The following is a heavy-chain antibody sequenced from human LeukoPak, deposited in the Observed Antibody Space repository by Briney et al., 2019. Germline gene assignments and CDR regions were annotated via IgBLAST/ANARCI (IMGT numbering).Heavy chain of an antibody. J-gene: IGHJ4*02. Sequence: PSETLSLTCAVYGGSFSGYYWSWIRQPPGKVLEWIGEINHSGSTNYNPSLKSRVTISVDTSKNQFSLKLSSVTAADTAVYYCARDRAYYDFWSAHRGDYWGQGTLVTVSS. V-gene: IGHV4-34*01. CDR2: INHSGST. D-gene: IGHD3-3*01. CDR1: GGSFSGYY. CDR3: ARDRAYYDFWSAHRGDY.